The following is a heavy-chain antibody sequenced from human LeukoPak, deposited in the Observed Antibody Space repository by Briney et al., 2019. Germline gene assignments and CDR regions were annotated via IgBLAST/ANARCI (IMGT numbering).Heavy chain of an antibody. V-gene: IGHV3-23*01. CDR3: AKEGDAWAWSFGF. D-gene: IGHD2-2*01. CDR2: ITGGGGRT. CDR1: GFTFVSYG. J-gene: IGHJ3*01. Sequence: GGSLRLSCVASGFTFVSYGMNWVRQAPGKGLEWVSAITGGGGRTYYADSVKGRFTISRDNSKNTLYLQMNSLRAEDTAIYYCAKEGDAWAWSFGFWGQGTTVSVSS.